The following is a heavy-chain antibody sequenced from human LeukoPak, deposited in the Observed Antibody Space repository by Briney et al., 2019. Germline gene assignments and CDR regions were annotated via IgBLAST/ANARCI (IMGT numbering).Heavy chain of an antibody. Sequence: SETLSLTCTVSGGSIGSYYWSWIRQPPGKGLEWIGYIYYSGSTNYNPSLKSRVTISVDTSKNQFSLKLSSVTAADTAVYYCARLGGMVRGARAFDIWGQGTMVTVSS. J-gene: IGHJ3*02. CDR3: ARLGGMVRGARAFDI. D-gene: IGHD3-10*01. V-gene: IGHV4-59*08. CDR2: IYYSGST. CDR1: GGSIGSYY.